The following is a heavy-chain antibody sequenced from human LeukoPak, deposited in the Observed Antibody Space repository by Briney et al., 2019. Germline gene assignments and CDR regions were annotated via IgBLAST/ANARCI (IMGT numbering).Heavy chain of an antibody. CDR1: GFTFSSYW. V-gene: IGHV3-23*01. J-gene: IGHJ4*02. D-gene: IGHD3-3*01. CDR3: AKDLGLWSGYYTFDH. CDR2: ITSGANT. Sequence: GSLRLSCAASGFTFSSYWMSWVRQAPGKGLEWVSAITSGANTYYADSVKGRFTISRDNSKNTLYLQMNSLRAEDTAVYYCAKDLGLWSGYYTFDHWGQGTLVTVSS.